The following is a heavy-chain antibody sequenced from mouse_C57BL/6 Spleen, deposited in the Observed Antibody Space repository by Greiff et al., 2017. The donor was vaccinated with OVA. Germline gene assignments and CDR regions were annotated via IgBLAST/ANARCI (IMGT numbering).Heavy chain of an antibody. Sequence: VQLQQSGPELVKPGASVKIPCKASGYTFTDYNMDWVKQSHGKSLEWIGDINPNNGGTIYNQKFKGKATLTVDKSSSTAYMELRSLTSEDTAVYYCARLATVPYYAMDYWGQGTSVTVSS. V-gene: IGHV1-18*01. CDR2: INPNNGGT. CDR3: ARLATVPYYAMDY. CDR1: GYTFTDYN. J-gene: IGHJ4*01. D-gene: IGHD1-1*01.